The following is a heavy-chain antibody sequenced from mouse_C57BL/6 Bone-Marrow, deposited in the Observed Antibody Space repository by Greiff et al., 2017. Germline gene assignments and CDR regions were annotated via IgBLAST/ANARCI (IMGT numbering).Heavy chain of an antibody. J-gene: IGHJ1*03. CDR1: GFSLTSYG. V-gene: IGHV2-6*01. D-gene: IGHD2-3*01. Sequence: VKLMESGPGLVAPSQCLSISCTVSGFSLTSYGVDWVRQSPGKGLEWLGVIWGVGSTNYNSALKSRLSISKDTSKSQVFLKMNSLQTDDTAMYYFASAYGYYGGYDVWGTGTTVTVSS. CDR3: ASAYGYYGGYDV. CDR2: IWGVGST.